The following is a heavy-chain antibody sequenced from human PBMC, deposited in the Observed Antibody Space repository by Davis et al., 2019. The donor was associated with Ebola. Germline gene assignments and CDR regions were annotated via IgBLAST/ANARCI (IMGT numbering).Heavy chain of an antibody. Sequence: GESLKISCAASGFTFSSYAMHWVRQAPGKGLEWVAVISYDGSNKYYADSVKGRFTISRDNSKNTLYLQMNSLRAEDTAVYYCARDVGATTFYFDYWGQGTLVTVSS. CDR3: ARDVGATTFYFDY. V-gene: IGHV3-30-3*01. CDR1: GFTFSSYA. D-gene: IGHD1-26*01. CDR2: ISYDGSNK. J-gene: IGHJ4*02.